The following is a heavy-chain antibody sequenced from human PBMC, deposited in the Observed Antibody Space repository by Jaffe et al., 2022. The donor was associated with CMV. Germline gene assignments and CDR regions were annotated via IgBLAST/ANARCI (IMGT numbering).Heavy chain of an antibody. CDR2: INPSGGST. D-gene: IGHD2-21*02. CDR1: GYTFTSYY. CDR3: AKEEVVTAIPAYFQH. V-gene: IGHV1-46*01. J-gene: IGHJ1*01. Sequence: QVQLVQSGAEVKKPGASVKVSCKASGYTFTSYYMHWVRQAPGQGLEWMGIINPSGGSTSYAQKFQGRVTMTRDTSTSTVYMELSSLRSEDTAVYYCAKEEVVTAIPAYFQHWGQGTLVTVSS.